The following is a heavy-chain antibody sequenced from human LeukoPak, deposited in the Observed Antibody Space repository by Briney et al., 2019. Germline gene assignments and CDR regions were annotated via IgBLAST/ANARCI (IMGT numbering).Heavy chain of an antibody. CDR3: ARVPLYSSSRGWFDP. CDR2: ISSSSSTI. J-gene: IGHJ5*02. CDR1: GFTFSSYS. Sequence: GGSLRLCCAASGFTFSSYSMNWVRQAPGKGLEWVSYISSSSSTIYYADSVKGRFTISRDNAKNSLYLQMNSLRAEDTAVYYCARVPLYSSSRGWFDPWGQGTLVTVSS. D-gene: IGHD6-13*01. V-gene: IGHV3-48*04.